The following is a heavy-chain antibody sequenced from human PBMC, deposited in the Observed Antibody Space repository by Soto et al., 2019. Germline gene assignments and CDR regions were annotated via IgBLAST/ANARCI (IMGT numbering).Heavy chain of an antibody. CDR2: ISGSGGST. Sequence: PGGSLRLSCAASGFTFSSYAMSWVRQAPGKGLEWVSAISGSGGSTYYADSVKGRFTISRDNSKNTLYLQMNSLRAEDTAVYYCAKDNVLRYFDWLLTLGPLDYWGQGTLVTVSS. V-gene: IGHV3-23*01. J-gene: IGHJ4*02. CDR3: AKDNVLRYFDWLLTLGPLDY. D-gene: IGHD3-9*01. CDR1: GFTFSSYA.